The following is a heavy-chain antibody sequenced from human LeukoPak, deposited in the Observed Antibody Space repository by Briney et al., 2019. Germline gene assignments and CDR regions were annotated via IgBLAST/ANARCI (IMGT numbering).Heavy chain of an antibody. CDR1: GFTFSSYA. D-gene: IGHD6-13*01. CDR3: ARGLDAAAGTRDNWFDP. J-gene: IGHJ5*02. Sequence: PGGSLRLSCAASGFTFSSYAMHWVRRAPGKGLEWVAVISYDGSNKYYADSVKGRFTISRDNSKNTLYLQMNSLRAEDTAVYYCARGLDAAAGTRDNWFDPWGQGTLVTVSS. V-gene: IGHV3-30-3*01. CDR2: ISYDGSNK.